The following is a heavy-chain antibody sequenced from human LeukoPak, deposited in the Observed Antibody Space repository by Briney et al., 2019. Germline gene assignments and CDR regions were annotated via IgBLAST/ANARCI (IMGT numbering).Heavy chain of an antibody. J-gene: IGHJ4*02. Sequence: SETLSLTCTVSGGSISSSSYYWGWIRQPPGKGLEWIGSIYYSGSTYYNPSLKSRVTISVDTSKNQFSLKLSSVTAADTAVYYCARFKYSSSWYCYFDYWGQGTLVTVSS. CDR3: ARFKYSSSWYCYFDY. D-gene: IGHD6-13*01. V-gene: IGHV4-39*01. CDR1: GGSISSSSYY. CDR2: IYYSGST.